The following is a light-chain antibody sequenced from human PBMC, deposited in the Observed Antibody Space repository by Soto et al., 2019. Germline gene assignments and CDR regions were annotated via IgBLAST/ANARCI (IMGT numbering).Light chain of an antibody. CDR3: HPYNSYWT. CDR2: DAS. V-gene: IGKV1-5*01. Sequence: IQMTQYNSTLSASVGDRVTITCRASQSISSWLAWYQQKPGKAPKLLIYDASSLESGVPSRFSGSGSGTEFTLTISSLQPDDFATYYCHPYNSYWTFGQGAKVDNK. CDR1: QSISSW. J-gene: IGKJ1*01.